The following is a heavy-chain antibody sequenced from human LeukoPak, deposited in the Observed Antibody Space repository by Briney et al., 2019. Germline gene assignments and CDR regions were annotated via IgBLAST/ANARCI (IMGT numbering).Heavy chain of an antibody. CDR2: ISYDGSNK. CDR1: GFTFSSYA. J-gene: IGHJ4*02. V-gene: IGHV3-30-3*01. Sequence: SGGSLRLSCAASGFTFSSYAMHWVRQAPGKGLEWVSVISYDGSNKYYADSVKGRFTISRDNAKNSLYLQMNSLRAEDTAVYYCARGRRIAAAGLYYFDYWGQGTLVTVSS. CDR3: ARGRRIAAAGLYYFDY. D-gene: IGHD6-13*01.